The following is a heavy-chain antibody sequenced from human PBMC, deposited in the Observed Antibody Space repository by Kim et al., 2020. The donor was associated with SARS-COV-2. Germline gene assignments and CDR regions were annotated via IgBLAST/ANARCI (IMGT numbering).Heavy chain of an antibody. D-gene: IGHD3-10*01. CDR3: AKVRRWFGENWFDP. V-gene: IGHV3-23*01. J-gene: IGHJ5*02. Sequence: DSVKGRFTISRDNSKNTLYLQMNSLRAEDTAVYYCAKVRRWFGENWFDPWGQGTLVTVSS.